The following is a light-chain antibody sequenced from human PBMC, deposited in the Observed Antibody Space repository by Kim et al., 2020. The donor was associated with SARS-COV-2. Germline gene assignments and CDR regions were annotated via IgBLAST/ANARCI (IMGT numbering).Light chain of an antibody. Sequence: ASVGDRVTITCRASQSINGWLAWYQQKPGKAPTLLIYDASSLESGVPSRFSGSGSGTEFTLTISSLQPDDFATYYCQQYNGYVLTFGGGTKVDTK. V-gene: IGKV1-5*01. J-gene: IGKJ4*01. CDR1: QSINGW. CDR2: DAS. CDR3: QQYNGYVLT.